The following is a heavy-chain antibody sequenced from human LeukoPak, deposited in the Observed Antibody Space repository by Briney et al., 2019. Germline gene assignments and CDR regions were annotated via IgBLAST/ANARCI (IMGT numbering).Heavy chain of an antibody. CDR3: AKEVQVERRKDGFDI. J-gene: IGHJ3*02. V-gene: IGHV3-23*01. CDR2: VSSSGGGT. CDR1: GFTFRNYA. D-gene: IGHD1-1*01. Sequence: GGSLRLSCAASGFTFRNYAMSWVRQAPGKGLEWVSAVSSSGGGTYFAASVKGRFTISRDNSKNTLYLQMNSLRAEDTAVYYCAKEVQVERRKDGFDIWGQGTMVTVSS.